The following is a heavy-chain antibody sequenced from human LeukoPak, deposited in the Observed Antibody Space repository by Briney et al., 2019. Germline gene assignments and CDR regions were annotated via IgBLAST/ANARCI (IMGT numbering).Heavy chain of an antibody. V-gene: IGHV4-39*07. Sequence: PSETLSLTCTVSGGSISNSSYYWGWIRQPPGKGLEWIGSLYYTGSTYYNPSLKSRVTISVDTSKNQFSLKLSSVTAADTAVYYCARGPRGYDFPLYYFDYWGQGTLVTVSS. D-gene: IGHD3-3*01. CDR3: ARGPRGYDFPLYYFDY. CDR2: LYYTGST. CDR1: GGSISNSSYY. J-gene: IGHJ4*02.